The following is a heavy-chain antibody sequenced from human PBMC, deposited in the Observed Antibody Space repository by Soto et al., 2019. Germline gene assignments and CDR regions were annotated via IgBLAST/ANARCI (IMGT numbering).Heavy chain of an antibody. CDR1: GDSVSSNSAA. D-gene: IGHD2-15*01. V-gene: IGHV6-1*01. Sequence: SQTLSLTCAISGDSVSSNSAAWNWIRQSPSRGLEWLGRTYYRSKWYNDYAVSVKSRITINPDTSKNLFSLRLTSVAAADAAVYYCATSFVAPTWRQFYYFDYWGPGSLVTVSS. CDR3: ATSFVAPTWRQFYYFDY. J-gene: IGHJ4*02. CDR2: TYYRSKWYN.